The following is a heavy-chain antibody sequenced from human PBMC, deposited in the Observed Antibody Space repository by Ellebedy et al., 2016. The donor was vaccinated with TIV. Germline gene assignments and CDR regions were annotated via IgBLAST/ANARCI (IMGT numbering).Heavy chain of an antibody. CDR3: AREKHSSGWTRKYYYYGMDV. J-gene: IGHJ6*02. V-gene: IGHV3-7*01. Sequence: GESLKISXAASGFTFSSYWMSWVRQAPGKGLEWVANIKQDGSEKYYVDSVKGRFTISRDNAKNSLYLQMNSLRAEDTAVYYCAREKHSSGWTRKYYYYGMDVWGQGTTVTVSS. CDR2: IKQDGSEK. D-gene: IGHD6-19*01. CDR1: GFTFSSYW.